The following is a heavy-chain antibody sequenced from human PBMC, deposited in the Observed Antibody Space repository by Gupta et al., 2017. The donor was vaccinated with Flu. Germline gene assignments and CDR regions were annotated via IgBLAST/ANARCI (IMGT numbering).Heavy chain of an antibody. CDR2: ITGGTTYI. CDR1: GFIFSAYG. CDR3: ARDDPYDILTSDY. D-gene: IGHD3-9*01. V-gene: IGHV3-21*01. J-gene: IGHJ4*02. Sequence: EVRLVESGGDLVTPGGSRSLSCAASGFIFSAYGITRVRQAPGKGLEWVSSITGGTTYIYYAASVKGRFTISRDNAKSSLDLQMNSLRAEDTAIYYCARDDPYDILTSDYWGQGTLVTVSS.